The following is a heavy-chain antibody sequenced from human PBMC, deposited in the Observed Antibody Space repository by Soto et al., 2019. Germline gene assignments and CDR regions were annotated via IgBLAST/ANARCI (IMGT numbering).Heavy chain of an antibody. CDR2: IWHNGKNK. CDR1: GFAFSNFG. V-gene: IGHV3-33*04. Sequence: QVQVVESGGGVVQPGRSLRLSCATSGFAFSNFGMHWVCQVPGKGLEWVAVIWHNGKNKDYADYAKGRFTISRDNSKNILYLEMNSLRVEDTAIYYCARDPGQDEAMDYWGQGTLVTVSS. CDR3: ARDPGQDEAMDY. J-gene: IGHJ4*02.